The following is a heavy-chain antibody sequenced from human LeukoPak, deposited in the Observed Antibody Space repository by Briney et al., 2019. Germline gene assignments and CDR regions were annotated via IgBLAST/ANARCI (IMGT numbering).Heavy chain of an antibody. D-gene: IGHD3-10*01. CDR2: ICYYGSNK. Sequence: PGRSLRLSCAASGFTFSSYGMHWVRQAPGKGLEWVAVICYYGSNKYYAESVKGQLTISRDNSKNTLYLQMNSLRAEDTAVYYCARDKNYGSGSYYPNWYFHLWARGTVVTVSS. J-gene: IGHJ2*01. CDR1: GFTFSSYG. V-gene: IGHV3-33*01. CDR3: ARDKNYGSGSYYPNWYFHL.